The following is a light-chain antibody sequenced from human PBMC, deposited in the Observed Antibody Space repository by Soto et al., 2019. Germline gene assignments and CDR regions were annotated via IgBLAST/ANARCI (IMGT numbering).Light chain of an antibody. CDR1: QSISSW. CDR3: QQYNSYWT. CDR2: DAS. Sequence: DIQMTQSPSTLSAYVGDRVTITFRASQSISSWLAWYQQKLGRAPRLLIYDASSLESGVPSRFSGSGSGTEFTLTISSLQPDDFATYYCQQYNSYWTFGQGTKVDIK. V-gene: IGKV1-5*01. J-gene: IGKJ1*01.